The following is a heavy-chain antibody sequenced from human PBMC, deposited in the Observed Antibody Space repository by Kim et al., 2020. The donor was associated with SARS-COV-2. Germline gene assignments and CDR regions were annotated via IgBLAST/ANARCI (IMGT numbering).Heavy chain of an antibody. CDR3: AGYDFWSGQNTNYYYVLDV. J-gene: IGHJ6*01. Sequence: SVKVSCKAFGGTFSRYAISWVRQAPGQGLEWMGRIIPILGIANYAQKFQGRVTNTADKSTSTAYMELSSLRSEDTAVYYCAGYDFWSGQNTNYYYVLDV. CDR1: GGTFSRYA. D-gene: IGHD3-3*01. CDR2: IIPILGIA. V-gene: IGHV1-69*04.